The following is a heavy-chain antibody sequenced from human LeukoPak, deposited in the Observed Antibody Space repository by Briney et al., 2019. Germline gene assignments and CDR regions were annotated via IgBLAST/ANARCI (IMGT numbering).Heavy chain of an antibody. Sequence: GGSLRLSCVGSGFTFGDHAMHWVRQAPGRGLEWIAGISFNGGAIGYADSVKGRFTISRDNANQSLYLQMNSLSVEDTALYFCAKDQGLRKYYYYYYMDVWGRGTTVIVS. CDR2: ISFNGGAI. D-gene: IGHD2-21*02. V-gene: IGHV3-9*01. CDR3: AKDQGLRKYYYYYYMDV. CDR1: GFTFGDHA. J-gene: IGHJ6*03.